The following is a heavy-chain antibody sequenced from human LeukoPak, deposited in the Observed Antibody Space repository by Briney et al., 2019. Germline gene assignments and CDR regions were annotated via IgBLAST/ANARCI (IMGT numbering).Heavy chain of an antibody. CDR2: INPNSGGT. Sequence: GASVKVSCKASGYTFTGYYMHWVRQAPGQGLEWMGWINPNSGGTNYAQKFQGRVTMTRDTSISTAYMELSRLRSDDTAVYYCARGPPWYCSSTSCYRGFDYWGQGALVTVSS. J-gene: IGHJ4*02. V-gene: IGHV1-2*02. CDR1: GYTFTGYY. D-gene: IGHD2-2*02. CDR3: ARGPPWYCSSTSCYRGFDY.